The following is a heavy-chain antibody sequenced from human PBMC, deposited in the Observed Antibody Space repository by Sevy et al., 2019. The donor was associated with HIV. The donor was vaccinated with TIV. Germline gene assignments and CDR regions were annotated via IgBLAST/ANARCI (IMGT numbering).Heavy chain of an antibody. CDR1: GGSFSGYY. CDR2: INHSGGT. Sequence: SETLSLTCAVYGGSFSGYYWSWIRQPPGKGLEWIGEINHSGGTNYNPSLKSRVTISVDTSKNQISLKVNSVTAADTAVFYCARHCTGSSCSHAFDMWGQGTRVTVSS. CDR3: ARHCTGSSCSHAFDM. V-gene: IGHV4-34*01. D-gene: IGHD2-15*01. J-gene: IGHJ3*02.